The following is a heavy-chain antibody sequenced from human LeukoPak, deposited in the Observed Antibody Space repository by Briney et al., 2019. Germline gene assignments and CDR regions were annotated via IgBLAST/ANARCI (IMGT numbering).Heavy chain of an antibody. J-gene: IGHJ4*02. D-gene: IGHD2-15*01. Sequence: GGSLRLSCAASGFTFSSYGMHWVRRAPGKGLEWVAVIWYDGSNKYYADSVKGRFTISRDNSKNTLYLQMNSLRAEDTAVYYCARGYEELLLGDWGQGTLVTVSS. CDR2: IWYDGSNK. V-gene: IGHV3-33*01. CDR1: GFTFSSYG. CDR3: ARGYEELLLGD.